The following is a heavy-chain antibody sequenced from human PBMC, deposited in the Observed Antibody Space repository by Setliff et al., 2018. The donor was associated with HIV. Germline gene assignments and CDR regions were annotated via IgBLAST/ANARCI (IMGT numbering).Heavy chain of an antibody. V-gene: IGHV6-1*01. CDR3: ARGWPKTAMAGPSYGMDV. CDR2: TYYRPKWYN. Sequence: HSQTLSLTCAISGDSVSSNSAAWNWIRQSPSRGLEWLGRTYYRPKWYNDYAVSVKSRITINPDTSKNQFSLQLNSVTPEDTAVYYCARGWPKTAMAGPSYGMDVWGQGTTVTVSS. CDR1: GDSVSSNSAA. D-gene: IGHD5-18*01. J-gene: IGHJ6*02.